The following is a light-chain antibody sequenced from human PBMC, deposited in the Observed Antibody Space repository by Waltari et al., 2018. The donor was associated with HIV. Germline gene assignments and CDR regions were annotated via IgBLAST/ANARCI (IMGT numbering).Light chain of an antibody. CDR2: EVY. Sequence: QSALTQPPSASGSPGQSVTISCTGSSSDIGGYDFVSWFQQHPGKAPKLVIYEVYKRPSGVPDRFSGSKSGNTASLTVSVLQAEDEAYYHCSSYAGNYNLVFGGGTKLTVL. V-gene: IGLV2-8*01. J-gene: IGLJ3*02. CDR1: SSDIGGYDF. CDR3: SSYAGNYNLV.